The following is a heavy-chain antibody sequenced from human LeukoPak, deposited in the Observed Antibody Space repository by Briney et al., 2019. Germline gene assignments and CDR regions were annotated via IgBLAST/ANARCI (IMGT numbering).Heavy chain of an antibody. CDR3: AKDPNYYGSGSYFDY. Sequence: GGSLRPSCAASGFTFSSYAMSWVRQAPGKGLEWVSAISGSGGSTYYADSVKGRFTISRDNSKNTLYLQMNSLRAEDTAVYYCAKDPNYYGSGSYFDYWGQGTLVTVSS. D-gene: IGHD3-10*01. J-gene: IGHJ4*02. V-gene: IGHV3-23*01. CDR1: GFTFSSYA. CDR2: ISGSGGST.